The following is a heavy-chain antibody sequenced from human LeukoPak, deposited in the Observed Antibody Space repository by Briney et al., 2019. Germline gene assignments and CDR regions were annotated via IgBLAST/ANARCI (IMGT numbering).Heavy chain of an antibody. Sequence: SVKVSCKASGGTFSSYAISWVRQAPGQGLEWMGGIIPIFGTANYAQKFQGRVTITADESTSTAYMELSSLRSEDTAVYYCARLSPSAARRYNWFDPWGQGTLVTVSS. CDR2: IIPIFGTA. V-gene: IGHV1-69*13. J-gene: IGHJ5*02. CDR3: ARLSPSAARRYNWFDP. CDR1: GGTFSSYA. D-gene: IGHD6-13*01.